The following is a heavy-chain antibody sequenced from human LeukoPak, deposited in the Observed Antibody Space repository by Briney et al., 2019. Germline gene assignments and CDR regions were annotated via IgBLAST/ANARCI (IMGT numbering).Heavy chain of an antibody. CDR3: AKDGIAYYDILTGLPFYYFDY. CDR1: GFTFSSYA. V-gene: IGHV3-23*01. CDR2: ISGSGGST. D-gene: IGHD3-9*01. J-gene: IGHJ4*02. Sequence: GGSLRLSCAASGFTFSSYAMSWVRQAPGKGLEWVSAISGSGGSTYYADSVKGRFTISRDNSKNTLYLQMNSLRAEDTAVYYCAKDGIAYYDILTGLPFYYFDYWGQGTLVTVSS.